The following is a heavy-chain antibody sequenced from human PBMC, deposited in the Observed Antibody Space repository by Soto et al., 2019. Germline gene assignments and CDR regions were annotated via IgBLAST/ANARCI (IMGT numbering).Heavy chain of an antibody. CDR3: AKGHEYCSGGSCCYNWFDP. Sequence: QVQLQESGPGLVKPSQTLSLTCTVSGGSISSGDYYWSWIRQPPGKGLEWIGYIYYSGSTYYNPSLKSRVTISVDTSKNQFSLKLSSVPAADTAVYYCAKGHEYCSGGSCCYNWFDPWGQGTLVTVSS. CDR1: GGSISSGDYY. CDR2: IYYSGST. D-gene: IGHD2-15*01. J-gene: IGHJ5*02. V-gene: IGHV4-30-4*01.